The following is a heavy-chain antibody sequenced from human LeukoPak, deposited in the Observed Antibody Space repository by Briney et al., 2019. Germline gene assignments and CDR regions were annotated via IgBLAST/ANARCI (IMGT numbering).Heavy chain of an antibody. V-gene: IGHV3-23*01. CDR1: GFTFSNYA. J-gene: IGHJ5*02. D-gene: IGHD3-16*01. CDR2: ISSGGTGT. Sequence: GGSLRLSCAASGFTFSNYAMSWVRQAPGKGLEWVSGISSGGTGTYYADSVRGRFTISRDNSKITLYLQMDSLRVEDTAVYYCARPWGDVSIATWFNPWGQGTRVTVSS. CDR3: ARPWGDVSIATWFNP.